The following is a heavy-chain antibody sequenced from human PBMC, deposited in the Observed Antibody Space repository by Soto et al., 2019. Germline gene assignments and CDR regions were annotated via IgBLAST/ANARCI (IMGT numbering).Heavy chain of an antibody. V-gene: IGHV5-10-1*01. Sequence: GGSMKVSCKGSGYSFTSYWSSWVLKMPGEGRDWMGRIDPGDAYSNYSASFQGHVTTSADKSTSTPYLQWSSLKASDTAMYYCATLGAGIVRGGMDVWGQGTTVTVSS. D-gene: IGHD3-10*01. CDR1: GYSFTSYW. CDR3: ATLGAGIVRGGMDV. CDR2: IDPGDAYS. J-gene: IGHJ6*02.